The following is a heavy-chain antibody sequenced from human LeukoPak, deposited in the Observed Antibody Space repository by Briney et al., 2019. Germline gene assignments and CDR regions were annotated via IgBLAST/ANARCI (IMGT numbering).Heavy chain of an antibody. CDR2: IRHDGSLI. V-gene: IGHV3-30*02. J-gene: IGHJ5*02. D-gene: IGHD4-17*01. CDR1: GFSFKTDG. CDR3: VGGDDYGSSTRLPKFNWFDP. Sequence: GGSLRLSCAASGFSFKTDGMHWVRQAPDKGLEWVAFIRHDGSLIYYGETAKGRFTISRDNSKNTLYLQMNSLRTDDTAVYYCVGGDDYGSSTRLPKFNWFDPWGQGSLVIVSS.